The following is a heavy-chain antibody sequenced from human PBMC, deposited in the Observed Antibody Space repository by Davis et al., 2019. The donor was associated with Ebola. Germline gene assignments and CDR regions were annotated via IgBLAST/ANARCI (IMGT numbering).Heavy chain of an antibody. V-gene: IGHV3-48*02. CDR2: LRTGSTASI. J-gene: IGHJ3*02. CDR3: ARDRSGGAFDI. Sequence: GESLKISCAASGFTFSSYDMNWVRQAPGKGLEWVSFLRTGSTASIYYADSVKGRFTASRDNAKNTLYLQMNGLRDEDTAVYYCARDRSGGAFDIWGQGTMVTVSS. CDR1: GFTFSSYD. D-gene: IGHD1-26*01.